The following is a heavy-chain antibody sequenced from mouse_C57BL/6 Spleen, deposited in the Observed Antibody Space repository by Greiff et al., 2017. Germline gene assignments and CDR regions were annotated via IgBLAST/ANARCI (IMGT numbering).Heavy chain of an antibody. J-gene: IGHJ2*01. CDR1: GYSITSGYY. CDR2: ISYDGSN. CDR3: ARVSDDYLDY. Sequence: VQLQQSGPGLVKPSQSLSLTCSVTGYSITSGYYWNWIRQFPGNKLEWMGYISYDGSNNYNPSLKNRISITRDTSKNQFFLKLNSVTTEDTATYYCARVSDDYLDYWGQGTTLTVSS. V-gene: IGHV3-6*01. D-gene: IGHD2-3*01.